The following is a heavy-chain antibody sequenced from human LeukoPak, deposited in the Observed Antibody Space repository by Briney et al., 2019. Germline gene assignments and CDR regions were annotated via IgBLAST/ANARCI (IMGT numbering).Heavy chain of an antibody. CDR3: ANNLYCASACCL. D-gene: IGHD2-21*02. CDR1: GFIFSDYT. V-gene: IGHV3-21*01. CDR2: ISPDSSYK. J-gene: IGHJ4*02. Sequence: PGGSLRLSCAASGFIFSDYTMNWVRQAPGKGMEWVSSISPDSSYKFYADSVKGRFTISRDNAKNSLYLQMNSLRVEDTATYYCANNLYCASACCLWGQGTLVSVSS.